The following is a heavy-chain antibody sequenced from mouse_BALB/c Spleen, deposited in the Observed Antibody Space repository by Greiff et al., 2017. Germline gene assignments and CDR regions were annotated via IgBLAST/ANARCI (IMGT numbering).Heavy chain of an antibody. D-gene: IGHD2-4*01. J-gene: IGHJ3*01. V-gene: IGHV1-7*01. CDR2: INPSTGYT. CDR1: GYTFTSYW. Sequence: QVQLQQSGAELAKPGASVKMSCKASGYTFTSYWMHWVKQRPGQGLEWIGYINPSTGYTEYNQKFKDKATLTADKSSSTAYMQLSSLTSEDSAVYYCAPMITDAYWGHGTLVTVSA. CDR3: APMITDAY.